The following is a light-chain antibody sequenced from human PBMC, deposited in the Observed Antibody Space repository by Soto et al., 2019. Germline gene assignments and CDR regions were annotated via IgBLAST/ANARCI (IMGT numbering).Light chain of an antibody. J-gene: IGKJ1*01. Sequence: EIVLTQSPATLSLSPGERATLSCRASQSVSTYLAWYQQKPGQAPRLLIYDASNRATGIPARFSGSGSGTDFTLAISSLEPEDFAVYYCQQRTKWPPTFGQGTNLEVK. CDR2: DAS. CDR3: QQRTKWPPT. CDR1: QSVSTY. V-gene: IGKV3-11*01.